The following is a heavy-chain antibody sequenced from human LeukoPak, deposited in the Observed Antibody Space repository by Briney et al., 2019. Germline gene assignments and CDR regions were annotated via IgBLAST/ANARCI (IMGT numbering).Heavy chain of an antibody. CDR3: ARLSLATTIFDS. CDR2: IYPGASDI. V-gene: IGHV5-51*01. Sequence: GESLKISCKGSGYSFSRYSIGWVRQMPGKGLEWMGIIYPGASDITKTPSFEGQVTISADQSVSTAYLQWSSLKASDTGMYYCARLSLATTIFDSWGQGTLVTVSS. CDR1: GYSFSRYS. J-gene: IGHJ4*02. D-gene: IGHD1-1*01.